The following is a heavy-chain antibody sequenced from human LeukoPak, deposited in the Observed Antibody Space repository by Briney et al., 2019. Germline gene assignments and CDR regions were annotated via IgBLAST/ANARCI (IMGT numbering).Heavy chain of an antibody. Sequence: GGSLRLSCAAYGFTFRSYAMSWVRQAPGQGLEWVSSISGGGGGTYYANSVKGRFTISRDNSKSTLYLQMNGLRAEDTAVYYCAKISTPIPAAGAMDNWGQGTLVTVSS. CDR1: GFTFRSYA. J-gene: IGHJ4*02. CDR2: ISGGGGGT. D-gene: IGHD6-13*01. CDR3: AKISTPIPAAGAMDN. V-gene: IGHV3-23*01.